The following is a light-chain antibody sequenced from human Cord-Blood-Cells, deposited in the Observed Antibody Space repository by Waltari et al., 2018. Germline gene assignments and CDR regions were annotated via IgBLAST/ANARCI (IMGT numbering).Light chain of an antibody. J-gene: IGKJ4*01. V-gene: IGKV1-16*02. CDR2: AAS. Sequence: DSQMSPSPSSLSASVGGRVTITCRACQGMSSYLALFKQKPGKAPKSLIYAASRLHSAVPSNFCGSGSGADFTLTISCLQPDDFAAYCCQPYLSYPRPSGGATKVDI. CDR1: QGMSSY. CDR3: QPYLSYPRP.